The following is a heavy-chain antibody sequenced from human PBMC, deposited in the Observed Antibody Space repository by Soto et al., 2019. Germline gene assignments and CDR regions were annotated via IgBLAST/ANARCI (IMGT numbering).Heavy chain of an antibody. Sequence: GESLKISCKGSGYSFTSYWIGWVRQMPGKGLEWMGIIYPGDSDTRYSPSFQGQVTISADKSISTAYLQWSSLKASDTAMYYCARQIVVVPAARFDYYYYYMDVWCKGTTVTVSS. CDR1: GYSFTSYW. D-gene: IGHD2-2*01. V-gene: IGHV5-51*01. CDR3: ARQIVVVPAARFDYYYYYMDV. J-gene: IGHJ6*03. CDR2: IYPGDSDT.